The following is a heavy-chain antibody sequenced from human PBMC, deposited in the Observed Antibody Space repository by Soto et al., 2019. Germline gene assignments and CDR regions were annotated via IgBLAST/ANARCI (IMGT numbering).Heavy chain of an antibody. CDR3: ARGLGGSGSYSDY. D-gene: IGHD3-10*01. CDR2: INAGNGNT. J-gene: IGHJ4*02. Sequence: QVHLVQSGAEVKKPGASVKVSCKASGYTFTNYAVHWVRQAPGQRLEWMGWINAGNGNTKYSQKFQGRVTITRDTSGSTAYMELSSLRSEDTAVYYCARGLGGSGSYSDYWGQGTLVTISS. V-gene: IGHV1-3*01. CDR1: GYTFTNYA.